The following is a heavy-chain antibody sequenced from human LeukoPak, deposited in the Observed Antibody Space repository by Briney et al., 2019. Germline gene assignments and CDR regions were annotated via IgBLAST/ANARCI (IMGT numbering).Heavy chain of an antibody. Sequence: KSGGSLRLSCAASGFTFSSYSMNWVRQAPGKGLEWVSSISSSSSYIYYADSVKGRSTISRDNAKNSLYLQMYSLRAEDTAVYYCARDSGYDLPPDYWGQGTLVTVSS. D-gene: IGHD5-12*01. J-gene: IGHJ4*02. CDR3: ARDSGYDLPPDY. V-gene: IGHV3-21*01. CDR2: ISSSSSYI. CDR1: GFTFSSYS.